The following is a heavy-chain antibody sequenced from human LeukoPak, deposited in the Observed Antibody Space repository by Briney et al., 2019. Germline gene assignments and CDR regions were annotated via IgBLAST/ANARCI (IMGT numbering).Heavy chain of an antibody. D-gene: IGHD1-26*01. J-gene: IGHJ3*02. CDR1: RFTFNTNT. Sequence: PGRSLRLSCAASRFTFNTNTMHWVRQAPGKGLEWVAVISHDGSSKYYAHSVKGRLTISRGNSENTLYLQMNSLRPEDTAVYYCARGSGRYSGAFDIWGLGTMVTVSS. V-gene: IGHV3-30*04. CDR2: ISHDGSSK. CDR3: ARGSGRYSGAFDI.